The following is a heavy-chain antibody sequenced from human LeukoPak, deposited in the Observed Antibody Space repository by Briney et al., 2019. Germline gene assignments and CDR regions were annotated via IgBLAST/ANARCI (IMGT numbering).Heavy chain of an antibody. CDR1: GYTFTSNY. Sequence: ASVKVSCKASGYTFTSNYIHWVRQAPGQGLEWMGWISAYNGNTNYAQKLQGRVTMTTDTSTSTAYMELRSLRSDDTAVYYCARRVLLHGMDVWGQGTTVTVSS. CDR2: ISAYNGNT. CDR3: ARRVLLHGMDV. V-gene: IGHV1-18*04. J-gene: IGHJ6*02. D-gene: IGHD3-10*01.